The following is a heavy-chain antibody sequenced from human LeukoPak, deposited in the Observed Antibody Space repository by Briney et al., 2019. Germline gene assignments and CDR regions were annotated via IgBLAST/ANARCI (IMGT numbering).Heavy chain of an antibody. CDR2: ISSSGGTI. D-gene: IGHD6-13*01. CDR3: ARASLSSSWSYFFDY. CDR1: GFIFSSYE. V-gene: IGHV3-48*03. J-gene: IGHJ4*02. Sequence: GGSLRLSCEASGFIFSSYEMNWVRQAPGRGLEWVSYISSSGGTIFHADSVKGRFTISRDNAKNSVFLQISSLRVEDTAIYYCARASLSSSWSYFFDYWGQGTLVTVSS.